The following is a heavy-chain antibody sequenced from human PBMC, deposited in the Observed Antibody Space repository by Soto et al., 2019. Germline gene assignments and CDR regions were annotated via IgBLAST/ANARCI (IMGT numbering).Heavy chain of an antibody. CDR3: ASLRGGHCSGGSCYSGLSSY. CDR2: IIPIFGTA. D-gene: IGHD2-15*01. V-gene: IGHV1-69*12. Sequence: QVQLVQSGAEVKKPGSSVKVSCKASGGTFSSYAISWVRQAPGQGLEWMGGIIPIFGTANYAQKFQGRVTITADESTSTAYMELSSLRSEDTAVYYCASLRGGHCSGGSCYSGLSSYWGQGTLVTVSS. J-gene: IGHJ4*02. CDR1: GGTFSSYA.